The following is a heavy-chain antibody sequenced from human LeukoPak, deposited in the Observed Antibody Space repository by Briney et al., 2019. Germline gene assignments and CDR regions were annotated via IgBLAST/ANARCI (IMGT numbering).Heavy chain of an antibody. D-gene: IGHD3-10*01. Sequence: SVKVSCKASGGTFSSYAISWVRQAPGQGLEWMGRIIPILGIANYAQKFQGRVTITADKSTSTAYMELSSLRSEDTAVYYCADYGSGSYSWFDPWGQGTQVTVSS. V-gene: IGHV1-69*04. CDR1: GGTFSSYA. CDR3: ADYGSGSYSWFDP. J-gene: IGHJ5*02. CDR2: IIPILGIA.